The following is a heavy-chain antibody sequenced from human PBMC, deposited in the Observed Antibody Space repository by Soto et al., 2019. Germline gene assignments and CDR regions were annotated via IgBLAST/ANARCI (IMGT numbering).Heavy chain of an antibody. CDR1: GFTFSNYG. J-gene: IGHJ4*02. CDR3: AKEGPITNWYFDY. Sequence: QVQLVESGGGVVQPGRSLRLSCAASGFTFSNYGMHWVRQAPGKGLEWVIVISYDGNVAYYADSVKGRFTISRDNSKNTRYLQMNSLRTEDPAMYYCAKEGPITNWYFDYWGQGTLVNVSS. CDR2: ISYDGNVA. D-gene: IGHD1-1*01. V-gene: IGHV3-30*18.